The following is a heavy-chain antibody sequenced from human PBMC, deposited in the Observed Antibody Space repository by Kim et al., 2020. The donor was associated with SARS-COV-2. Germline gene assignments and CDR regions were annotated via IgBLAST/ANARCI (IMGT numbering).Heavy chain of an antibody. V-gene: IGHV3-21*06. Sequence: YADSVKGRFTIYRDNDKNFLYLQMNSLGAEDTAVYYCAREGSGYDPMFDYWGQGTLVTVSS. D-gene: IGHD5-12*01. CDR3: AREGSGYDPMFDY. J-gene: IGHJ4*02.